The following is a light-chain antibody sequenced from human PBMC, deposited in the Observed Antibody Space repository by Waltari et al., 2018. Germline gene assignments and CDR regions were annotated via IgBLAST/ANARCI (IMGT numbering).Light chain of an antibody. V-gene: IGLV1-51*02. CDR1: SSHIGGNY. Sequence: QSVLTQPPSVSAAPGEKVTISCSGSSSHIGGNYVSWFQQLPGTAPKLLIYENYKRPSGTPDRFAGSKSGTSGTLDITGLQTGDEADYYCITKDSSLNAIVFGGGTKLTVL. J-gene: IGLJ2*01. CDR2: ENY. CDR3: ITKDSSLNAIV.